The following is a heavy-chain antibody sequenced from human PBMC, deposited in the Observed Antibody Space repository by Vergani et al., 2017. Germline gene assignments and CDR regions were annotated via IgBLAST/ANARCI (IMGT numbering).Heavy chain of an antibody. Sequence: EVQLVQSGAEVKKPGESLKISCQISGYSFTNYWIGWVRQMPGKGLEWMGIIHPADSDTRYSPSFQGQGTISVDKSISTAYLQRSSLRASDSAMYYCARLYGRDSSGTKYFEYWGQGTLVTVSS. V-gene: IGHV5-51*01. CDR2: IHPADSDT. CDR1: GYSFTNYW. CDR3: ARLYGRDSSGTKYFEY. D-gene: IGHD3-22*01. J-gene: IGHJ4*02.